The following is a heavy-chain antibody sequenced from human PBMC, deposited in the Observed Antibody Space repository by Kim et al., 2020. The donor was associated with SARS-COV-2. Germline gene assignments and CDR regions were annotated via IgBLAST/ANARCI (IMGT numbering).Heavy chain of an antibody. CDR3: AKDMSPSIAAAEDY. CDR2: ISWNSGSI. CDR1: GFTFGDYA. Sequence: GGSLRLSCAASGFTFGDYAMHWVRQAPGKGLEWVSGISWNSGSIGYADSVKGRFTISRDNAKNSLYLQMNSLRAEDTALYYCAKDMSPSIAAAEDYWGQGTLVTVSS. V-gene: IGHV3-9*01. J-gene: IGHJ4*02. D-gene: IGHD6-13*01.